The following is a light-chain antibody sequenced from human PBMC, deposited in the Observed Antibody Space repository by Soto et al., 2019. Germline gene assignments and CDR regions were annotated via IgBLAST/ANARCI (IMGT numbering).Light chain of an antibody. J-gene: IGLJ1*01. CDR1: SSDIGGYNY. CDR3: SSYTSSSTLEV. CDR2: DAS. V-gene: IGLV2-14*01. Sequence: QSVLTQPASVSGSPGQSITISCTGTSSDIGGYNYVSWYQQYPGKAPKVMIYDASNRPSGVSNRFSGSKSGNTASLTISGLQAEDEADYYCSSYTSSSTLEVFGTGTKVTVL.